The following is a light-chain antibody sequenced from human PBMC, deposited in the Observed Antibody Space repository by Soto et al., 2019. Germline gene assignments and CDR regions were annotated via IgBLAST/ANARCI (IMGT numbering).Light chain of an antibody. CDR3: SSYSGSNNGV. Sequence: QSALTQPPSASGSPGQSVTISCTGTSSDVGGYNYVSWYQQHPGKAPKLMIYEVSKRPSGVPDRFSGSKSGNTASLTVSGLKAEDEADYYCSSYSGSNNGVFGGGTKVTVL. CDR1: SSDVGGYNY. CDR2: EVS. J-gene: IGLJ2*01. V-gene: IGLV2-8*01.